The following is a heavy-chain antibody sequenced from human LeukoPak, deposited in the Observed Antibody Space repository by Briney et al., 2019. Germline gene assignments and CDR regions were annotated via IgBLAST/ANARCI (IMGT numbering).Heavy chain of an antibody. CDR1: GYSISSGYY. D-gene: IGHD3-22*01. CDR3: ARENSLNYYDRLAYFDY. V-gene: IGHV4-38-2*02. Sequence: SETLSLTCTVSGYSISSGYYWGWIRQPPGKGLEWIGSIYHSGSTYYNPSLKSRVTISVDTSKNQSSLKLSSVTAADTAVYYCARENSLNYYDRLAYFDYWGQGTLVTVSS. J-gene: IGHJ4*02. CDR2: IYHSGST.